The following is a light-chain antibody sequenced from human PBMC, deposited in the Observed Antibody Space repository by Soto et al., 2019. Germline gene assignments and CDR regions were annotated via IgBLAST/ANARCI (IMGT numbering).Light chain of an antibody. CDR2: GTS. CDR1: QSFSSN. J-gene: IGKJ4*01. V-gene: IGKV3-15*01. Sequence: ELVMTQSPATLSVSLVERATLSFRASQSFSSNVAWYQQKPGQAPRLLIYGTSTRVTGIPARFSGSGSGTEFTLTISSLQSEDFAVYYCQQYYNWPLTFGGGTKVDIK. CDR3: QQYYNWPLT.